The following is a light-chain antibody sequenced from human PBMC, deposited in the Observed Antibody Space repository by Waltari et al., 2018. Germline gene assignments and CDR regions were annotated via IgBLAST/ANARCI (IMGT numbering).Light chain of an antibody. CDR2: GAS. J-gene: IGKJ2*03. Sequence: IVMTQSPATLSVSPGEGATLSCRVSQSVSSNLAWYQQKPGQAPRLLIYGASNRATDIPDRFTGSGSGTDFTLTINRLEPEDFAVYYCQQYGNSRGSFGQGTKLEIK. V-gene: IGKV3-20*01. CDR1: QSVSSN. CDR3: QQYGNSRGS.